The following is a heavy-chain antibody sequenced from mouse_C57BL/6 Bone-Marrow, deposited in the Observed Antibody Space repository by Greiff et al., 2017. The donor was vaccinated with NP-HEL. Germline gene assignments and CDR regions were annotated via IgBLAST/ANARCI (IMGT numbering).Heavy chain of an antibody. CDR2: IWTGGGT. Sequence: VQLVESGPGLVAPSQSLSITCTVSGFSLTSYAISWVRQPPGKGLEWLGVIWTGGGTNYNSALKSRLSISKDNSKSQVFLKMNSLQTDDTARYYCARDYYGSYYYAMDYWGQGTSVTVSS. J-gene: IGHJ4*01. D-gene: IGHD1-1*01. CDR1: GFSLTSYA. CDR3: ARDYYGSYYYAMDY. V-gene: IGHV2-9-1*01.